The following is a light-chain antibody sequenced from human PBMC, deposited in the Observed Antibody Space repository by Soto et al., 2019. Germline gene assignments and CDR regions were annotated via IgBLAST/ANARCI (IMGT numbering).Light chain of an antibody. CDR1: QTITRW. CDR2: DAS. Sequence: DLHISHSPSTLHESVADRVAISCRASQTITRWMAWYQQKPGKAPKLLIYDASTLESGVPSRFSGSRSGTDFTLTISSLQPDDFATYYCQQYNSYSWTFGQGTKVDIK. CDR3: QQYNSYSWT. J-gene: IGKJ1*01. V-gene: IGKV1-5*01.